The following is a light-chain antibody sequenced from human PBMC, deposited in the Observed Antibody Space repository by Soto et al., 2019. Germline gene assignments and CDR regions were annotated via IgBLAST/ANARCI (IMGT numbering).Light chain of an antibody. CDR1: SSDVGGYNY. V-gene: IGLV2-14*01. CDR3: NSYTSSSTLYV. CDR2: EVS. Sequence: QSALTQPASVSGSPGQSITISCTGTSSDVGGYNYVSWYQQHPGKAPKLMIYEVSNRPSGVSNRFSGSKSGNTASLTISGLQAEDEADYYCNSYTSSSTLYVFGTGTNVTVL. J-gene: IGLJ1*01.